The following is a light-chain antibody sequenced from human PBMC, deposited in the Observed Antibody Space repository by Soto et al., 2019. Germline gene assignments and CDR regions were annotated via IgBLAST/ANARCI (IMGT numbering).Light chain of an antibody. CDR1: QTVSSSY. CDR2: GAS. CDR3: QQYGSSPLT. V-gene: IGKV3-20*01. J-gene: IGKJ4*01. Sequence: EIVMTQSPATLSVSPGERATLSCRASQTVSSSYLAWYQQKPGPAPRVLIYGASSRATGIPDRFSGSGSGTDFTLTISRLEPEDFAVYYCQQYGSSPLTFGGGTKVDIK.